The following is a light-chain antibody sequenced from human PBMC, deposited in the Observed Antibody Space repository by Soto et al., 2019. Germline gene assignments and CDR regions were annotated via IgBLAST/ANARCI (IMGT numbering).Light chain of an antibody. Sequence: SCRGEGYIPVCAATQSLSNNIYLAWYQQKPGQANRLLIYGASSRATGIPNRFSGSGSGTICTLSIGRLEPEDCAVDYVKYYGNSPQTVGEGTKVDIK. V-gene: IGKV3-20*01. J-gene: IGKJ1*01. CDR1: QSLSNNIY. CDR2: GAS. CDR3: KYYGNSPQT.